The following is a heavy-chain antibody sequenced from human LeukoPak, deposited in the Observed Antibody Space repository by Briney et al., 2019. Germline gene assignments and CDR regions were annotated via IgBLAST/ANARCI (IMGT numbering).Heavy chain of an antibody. J-gene: IGHJ4*02. CDR3: ARDVYYYDSSGYNDY. CDR1: GFTFSRYA. Sequence: GGSLRLSCAASGFTFSRYAMSWVRQAPGRGLEWVSGISVGGDTTYYADSVKGRFTMSRDNSKNTLSLQMNSLRAEDTAVYYCARDVYYYDSSGYNDYWGQGTLVTVSS. V-gene: IGHV3-23*01. D-gene: IGHD3-22*01. CDR2: ISVGGDTT.